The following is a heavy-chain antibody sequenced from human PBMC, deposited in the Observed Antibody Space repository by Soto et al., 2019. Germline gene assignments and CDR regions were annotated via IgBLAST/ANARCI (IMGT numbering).Heavy chain of an antibody. Sequence: EAQLEESGGGLIKSGGSLRLSCADSAITFAHAWMSWVRQAPGKGLEWVGRIKSNTDGGTTDYAAPVKGRFSISRDDSKSTVYLQMNSLTNEDTAMYYCSARVHTYYHRSHYWGQGTLVTVSS. CDR3: SARVHTYYHRSHY. V-gene: IGHV3-15*01. CDR1: AITFAHAW. D-gene: IGHD3-3*02. CDR2: IKSNTDGGTT. J-gene: IGHJ4*02.